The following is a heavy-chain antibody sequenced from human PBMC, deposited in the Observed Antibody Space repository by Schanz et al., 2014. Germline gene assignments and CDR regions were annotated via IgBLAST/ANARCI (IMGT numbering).Heavy chain of an antibody. V-gene: IGHV1-18*01. J-gene: IGHJ4*02. Sequence: QIQLVQSGPEVKKPGATVKVSCKASGYIFINSGISWVRQAPGQGLEWMGWINTGSGDTKYSQNFQGRVTITRDTSASKAYMELSSLRSDDTAVYYCARSAGRDFWSGYYTRFDYWGQGTLVTVSS. CDR3: ARSAGRDFWSGYYTRFDY. D-gene: IGHD3-3*01. CDR2: INTGSGDT. CDR1: GYIFINSG.